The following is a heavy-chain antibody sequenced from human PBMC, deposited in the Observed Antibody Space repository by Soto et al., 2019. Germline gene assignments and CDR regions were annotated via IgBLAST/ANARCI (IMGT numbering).Heavy chain of an antibody. Sequence: QLPLQESGSGLVKPSQTLSLTCAVSGGSISSGGYSWSWIRQPPGKGLEWIGYIYHSGSTYYHPSPKSRVTISVDRSKNQFSLKLSSVTAADTAVYYCARVPDRWGQGTLVTVSS. CDR1: GGSISSGGYS. V-gene: IGHV4-30-2*01. J-gene: IGHJ5*02. D-gene: IGHD2-2*01. CDR2: IYHSGST. CDR3: ARVPDR.